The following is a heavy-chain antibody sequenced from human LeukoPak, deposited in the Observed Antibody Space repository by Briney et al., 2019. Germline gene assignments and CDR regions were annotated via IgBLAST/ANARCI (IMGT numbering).Heavy chain of an antibody. CDR2: IRPAGDT. J-gene: IGHJ4*02. CDR1: GFTLSSYE. D-gene: IGHD3-10*01. V-gene: IGHV3-13*01. CDR3: ARGYMIRGGHYYFDF. Sequence: GGSLRLSCAVSGFTLSSYEMHWVRQPTGKGLEWVSAIRPAGDTYYPGSVKGRFTISRENAKNSLYLQMNSLRAGDTAVYYCARGYMIRGGHYYFDFWGQGTLVTVSS.